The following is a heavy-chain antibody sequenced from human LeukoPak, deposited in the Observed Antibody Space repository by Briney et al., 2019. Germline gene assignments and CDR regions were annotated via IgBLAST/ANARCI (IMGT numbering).Heavy chain of an antibody. V-gene: IGHV4-39*01. CDR2: IYYSGST. D-gene: IGHD2-2*02. CDR3: ARHEVVVVPAAIGTFWFDP. CDR1: GGSISSSSYY. J-gene: IGHJ5*02. Sequence: PSETLSLTCTVSGGSISSSSYYWGWIRQPQGKGLEWIGSIYYSGSTYYNPSLKSRVTISVDTSKNQFSLKLSSVTAADTAVYYCARHEVVVVPAAIGTFWFDPWGQGTLVTVSS.